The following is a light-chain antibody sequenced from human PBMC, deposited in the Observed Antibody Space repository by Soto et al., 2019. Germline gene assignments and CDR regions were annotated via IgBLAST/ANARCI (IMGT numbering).Light chain of an antibody. Sequence: EIVMTQSPATLSVSPGERATLSCRACQSISTELAWYQQKPGQPPRLLIYSASTRATGVPARFTGSGSGSEFTLTFSGLQSEDFAVYYCQQGHNWPLTFGQGTRLEI. CDR3: QQGHNWPLT. V-gene: IGKV3-15*01. J-gene: IGKJ2*01. CDR1: QSISTE. CDR2: SAS.